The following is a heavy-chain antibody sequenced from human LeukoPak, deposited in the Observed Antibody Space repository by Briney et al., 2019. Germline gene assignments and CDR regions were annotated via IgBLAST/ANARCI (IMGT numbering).Heavy chain of an antibody. J-gene: IGHJ4*02. CDR2: ISTYSGST. V-gene: IGHV1-18*01. D-gene: IGHD5-18*01. Sequence: GASVKVSCKASGYTFTSYGITWVRQAPGQGLEWMGWISTYSGSTSYAQKFQGRVTMTRDMSTSTVYMELSSLRSEDTAVYYCAREGVKGAMVLWGQGTLVTVSS. CDR3: AREGVKGAMVL. CDR1: GYTFTSYG.